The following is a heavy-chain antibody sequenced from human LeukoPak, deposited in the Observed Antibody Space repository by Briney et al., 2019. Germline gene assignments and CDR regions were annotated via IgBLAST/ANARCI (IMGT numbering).Heavy chain of an antibody. CDR2: TYYRSKWYN. J-gene: IGHJ4*02. Sequence: SQTLSLTCAISGDSVSSNSAAWNWIRQSPSRGLEWLGRTYYRSKWYNDYAVSVKSRITINPDTSKNQFSLQLNSVTPEDTAVYYCARDLTATGGSSSWLSFDYWGQGTLVTVSS. V-gene: IGHV6-1*01. D-gene: IGHD6-13*01. CDR1: GDSVSSNSAA. CDR3: ARDLTATGGSSSWLSFDY.